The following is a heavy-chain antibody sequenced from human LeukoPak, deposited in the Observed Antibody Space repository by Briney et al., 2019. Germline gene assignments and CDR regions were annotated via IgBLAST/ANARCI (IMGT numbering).Heavy chain of an antibody. CDR1: LGTLSSYS. CDR2: IIPIFGTA. Sequence: GSSVKVSRKASLGTLSSYSISWVRQAPGQGLEWMGGIIPIFGTANYAHTFQGRVTITADESTSTDYMELSSLRSEDTAVYYCATGYNWNEVWRVYFDYWGRGTLVTVSS. J-gene: IGHJ4*02. V-gene: IGHV1-69*01. CDR3: ATGYNWNEVWRVYFDY. D-gene: IGHD1-20*01.